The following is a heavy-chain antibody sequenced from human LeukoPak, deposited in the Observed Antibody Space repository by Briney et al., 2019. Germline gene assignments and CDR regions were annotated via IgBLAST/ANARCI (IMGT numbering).Heavy chain of an antibody. CDR2: IIPIFGTA. CDR1: GGTFSSYA. CDR3: SRTLYCSSTSCSFDY. V-gene: IGHV1-69*01. J-gene: IGHJ4*02. Sequence: SVKVSCKASGGTFSSYAISWVRQAPGQGLEWMGGIIPIFGTANYAQKFQGRVTITADESTSTAYMELSSLRSEDTAVYYCSRTLYCSSTSCSFDYWGQGTLVTVSS. D-gene: IGHD2-2*01.